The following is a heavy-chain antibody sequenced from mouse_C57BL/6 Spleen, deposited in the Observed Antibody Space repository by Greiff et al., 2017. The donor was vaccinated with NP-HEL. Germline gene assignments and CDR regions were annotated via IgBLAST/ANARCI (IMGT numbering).Heavy chain of an antibody. Sequence: QVQLQQPGAELVKPGASVKLSCKASGYTFTSYWMHWVKQRPGQGLEWIGMIHPNSGSTNYNEKFKSKATLTVDKSSSTAYMQLSSLTSEDSAVYYCARTIYDGYYWDAMDYWGQGTSVTVSS. V-gene: IGHV1-64*01. CDR3: ARTIYDGYYWDAMDY. J-gene: IGHJ4*01. CDR2: IHPNSGST. CDR1: GYTFTSYW. D-gene: IGHD2-3*01.